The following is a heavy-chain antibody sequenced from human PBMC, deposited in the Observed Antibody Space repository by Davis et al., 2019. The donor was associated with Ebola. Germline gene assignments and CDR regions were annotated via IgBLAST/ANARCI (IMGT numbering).Heavy chain of an antibody. J-gene: IGHJ4*02. CDR3: ARAVILVRGVVYLDY. CDR1: GASTVTGGFY. V-gene: IGHV4-31*03. Sequence: MPSEALSLTCKVSGASTVTGGFYWTWIRQHPNKGLEWIGHIDDSGTTFYMSSLKSRLMMSLDTSTNQFSLSLRSMTAADTATYYCARAVILVRGVVYLDYWGQGMLVTVSS. D-gene: IGHD3-10*01. CDR2: IDDSGTT.